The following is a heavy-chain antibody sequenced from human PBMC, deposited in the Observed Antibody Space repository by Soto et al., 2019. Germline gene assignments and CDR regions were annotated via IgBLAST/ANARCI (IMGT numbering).Heavy chain of an antibody. CDR3: ASFEYYYGSGSYYNWFDP. CDR1: GYTFTSYA. Sequence: ASVKVSCKASGYTFTSYAMHWVRQAPGQRLEWMGWINAGNGNTKYSQKLQGRVTITRDTSASTAYMELSSLRSEDTAVYYCASFEYYYGSGSYYNWFDPWGQGTLVTVSS. J-gene: IGHJ5*02. CDR2: INAGNGNT. V-gene: IGHV1-3*01. D-gene: IGHD3-10*01.